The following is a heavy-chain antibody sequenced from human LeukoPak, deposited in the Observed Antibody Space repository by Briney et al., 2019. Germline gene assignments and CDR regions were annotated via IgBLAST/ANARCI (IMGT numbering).Heavy chain of an antibody. CDR2: FNSDGSNT. CDR1: GFTFSSYV. J-gene: IGHJ6*03. Sequence: GGSLRLSCAASGFTFSSYVMHWVRQAPGKGLEYVSAFNSDGSNTYYANSVKGRFTISRDNSKNTLFLQMGSLRVEDMAVYYCARSASRGEHYHCMDVWGKGTTVTVSS. CDR3: ARSASRGEHYHCMDV. V-gene: IGHV3-64*01. D-gene: IGHD2-21*01.